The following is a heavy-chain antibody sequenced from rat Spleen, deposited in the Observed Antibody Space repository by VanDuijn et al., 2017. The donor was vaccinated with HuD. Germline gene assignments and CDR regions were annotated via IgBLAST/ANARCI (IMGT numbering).Heavy chain of an antibody. Sequence: EVQLVESDGGLVQPGRSLKLSCAASGFTFSDYYMAWVRQAPTKGLEWVATITNTGGSTYYPDSVKGRFTISRDNAKSTLYLQMNSLRSEDTATYYCTRDEDDGSYYSRFDYWGQGVMVTVSS. D-gene: IGHD1-12*02. CDR2: ITNTGGST. V-gene: IGHV5-20*01. CDR3: TRDEDDGSYYSRFDY. J-gene: IGHJ2*01. CDR1: GFTFSDYY.